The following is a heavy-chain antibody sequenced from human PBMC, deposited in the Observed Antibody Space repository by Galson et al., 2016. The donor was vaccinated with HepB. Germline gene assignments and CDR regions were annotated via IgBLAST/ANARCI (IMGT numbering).Heavy chain of an antibody. CDR3: ARDGRGGHYYGSGSY. J-gene: IGHJ4*02. V-gene: IGHV1-46*01. Sequence: SVKVSCKASGYTFTSYYMHWVRQAPGQGLEWMGIINPSGVNTNYAQKFQGRVTMTRDTSTSTVYMELSSLRSEDTAIYYCARDGRGGHYYGSGSYWGQGTLVTVSS. CDR1: GYTFTSYY. CDR2: INPSGVNT. D-gene: IGHD3-10*01.